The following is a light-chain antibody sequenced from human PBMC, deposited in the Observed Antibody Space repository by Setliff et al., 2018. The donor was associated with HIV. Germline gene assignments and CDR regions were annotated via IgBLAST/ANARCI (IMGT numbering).Light chain of an antibody. CDR1: SSDVGGYNY. Sequence: LTQPASVSGSPGQSITISCTGSSSDVGGYNYVSWHQQHPGKAPKLMIYAVSNRPSGVSNRFSGSKSGNTASLTISGLQAEDEADYYCSSYTSSTPLYVFGTGTKVTVL. V-gene: IGLV2-14*03. CDR3: SSYTSSTPLYV. CDR2: AVS. J-gene: IGLJ1*01.